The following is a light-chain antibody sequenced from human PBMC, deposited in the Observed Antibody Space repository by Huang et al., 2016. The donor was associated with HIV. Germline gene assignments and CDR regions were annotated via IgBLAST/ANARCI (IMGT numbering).Light chain of an antibody. CDR1: QGIKNY. J-gene: IGKJ5*01. V-gene: IGKV1-9*01. CDR2: AAS. Sequence: IQLTQSPSSLSASVGDRVTSTCRASQGIKNYLACYQEKPGKAPNLLIYAASTLQIGVPPRFSGSGSGTDFTLTISSLQPEDFATYFCQQLNSYPITFGQGTRLEIK. CDR3: QQLNSYPIT.